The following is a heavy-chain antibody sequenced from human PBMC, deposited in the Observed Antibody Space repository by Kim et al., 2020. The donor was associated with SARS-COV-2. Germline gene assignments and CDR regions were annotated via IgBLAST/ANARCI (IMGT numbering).Heavy chain of an antibody. D-gene: IGHD3-16*01. CDR1: GDSISSSSYY. Sequence: SETLSLTCTVSGDSISSSSYYWGWIRQPPGKGLEWIGSFFYGGSTHCNPSLESRVTMSVDSSKNQFSLNLRSVTAADTALYYCARHRGPTGPDSWGQGTLVTVSS. V-gene: IGHV4-39*01. CDR3: ARHRGPTGPDS. CDR2: FFYGGST. J-gene: IGHJ4*02.